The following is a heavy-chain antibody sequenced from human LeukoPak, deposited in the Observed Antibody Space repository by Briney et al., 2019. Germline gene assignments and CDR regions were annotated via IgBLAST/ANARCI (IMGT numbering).Heavy chain of an antibody. D-gene: IGHD2-2*02. CDR1: GFTFTSYD. CDR2: MNPNNGNT. CDR3: VRDGEGVAISVNYWFDP. Sequence: ASVKVSCKASGFTFTSYDINWVRQASGQGLEWVGWMNPNNGNTGYAQNFQGRVTMTRDTSISTAYMELRGLRSEDTAVYYCVRDGEGVAISVNYWFDPWGQGTLVTVSS. J-gene: IGHJ5*02. V-gene: IGHV1-8*01.